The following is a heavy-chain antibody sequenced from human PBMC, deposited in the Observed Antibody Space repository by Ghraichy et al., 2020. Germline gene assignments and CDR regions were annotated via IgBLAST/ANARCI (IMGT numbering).Heavy chain of an antibody. V-gene: IGHV3-69-1*02. CDR2: IISDTTK. Sequence: ETLSLTCAASGFTFSDHDMTWIRQAPGKGLEWVSNIISDTTKSYADSVKGRFTISRDNAKNSLYLEMNSLRAEDTAVYYCTRDTWWHIYWGQGTLVTVSS. CDR3: TRDTWWHIY. J-gene: IGHJ4*02. D-gene: IGHD2-15*01. CDR1: GFTFSDHD.